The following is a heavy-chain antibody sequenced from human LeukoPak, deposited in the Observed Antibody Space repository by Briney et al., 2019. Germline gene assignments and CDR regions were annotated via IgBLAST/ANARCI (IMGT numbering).Heavy chain of an antibody. CDR2: IYYSGST. D-gene: IGHD3-22*01. Sequence: AETLSLTCTVSGGSISSSSYDWGWVRQPQGKGLEWIGSIYYSGSTYHNPSLKSQVTISVNTSKNHFSRTLSSVTAADTAVYSCARHRMYYYDSSGRGVADAFDIWGQGTMVTVSS. V-gene: IGHV4-39*01. CDR3: ARHRMYYYDSSGRGVADAFDI. J-gene: IGHJ3*02. CDR1: GGSISSSSYD.